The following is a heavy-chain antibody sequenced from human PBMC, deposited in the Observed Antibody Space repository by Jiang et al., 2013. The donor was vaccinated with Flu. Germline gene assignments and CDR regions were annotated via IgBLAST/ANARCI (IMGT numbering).Heavy chain of an antibody. J-gene: IGHJ4*02. D-gene: IGHD3-22*01. CDR1: GYSFTSYW. Sequence: GAEVKKPGESLKISCKGSGYSFTSYWIGWVRQMPGKGLEWMGIIYPGDSDTRYSPSFQGQVTISADKSISTAYLQWSSLKASDTAMYYCARVRYDSSGYYGSHYFDYWGQGTLVTVSS. V-gene: IGHV5-51*01. CDR2: IYPGDSDT. CDR3: ARVRYDSSGYYGSHYFDY.